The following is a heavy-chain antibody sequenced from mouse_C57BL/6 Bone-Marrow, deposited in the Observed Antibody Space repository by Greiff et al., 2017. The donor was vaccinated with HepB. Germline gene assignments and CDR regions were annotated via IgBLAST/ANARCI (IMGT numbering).Heavy chain of an antibody. CDR2: IDPSDSYT. D-gene: IGHD1-1*01. V-gene: IGHV1-69*01. J-gene: IGHJ3*01. CDR3: ARGGYYSFAY. CDR1: GYTFTSYW. Sequence: QVQLQQPGAELVMPGASVKLSCKASGYTFTSYWMHWVKQRPGQGLEWIGEIDPSDSYTNYNQKFKGKSTLTVDKSSSTAYMQLSILTSEDSAVYYCARGGYYSFAYWGQGTLVTVSA.